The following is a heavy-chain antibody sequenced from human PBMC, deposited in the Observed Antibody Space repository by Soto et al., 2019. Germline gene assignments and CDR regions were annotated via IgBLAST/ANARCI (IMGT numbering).Heavy chain of an antibody. CDR3: ARPHTGSPYYGMDV. CDR1: GFTFSSYG. V-gene: IGHV3-33*01. Sequence: QVQLVESGGGVVQPGRSLRLSCAASGFTFSSYGMHWVRQAPGKGLEWVAVIWYDGSNKYYADSVKGRFTISRDTSKNTLYLQMNSLRAEDTAVYYCARPHTGSPYYGMDVWGQGTTVSVSS. CDR2: IWYDGSNK. D-gene: IGHD2-8*02. J-gene: IGHJ6*02.